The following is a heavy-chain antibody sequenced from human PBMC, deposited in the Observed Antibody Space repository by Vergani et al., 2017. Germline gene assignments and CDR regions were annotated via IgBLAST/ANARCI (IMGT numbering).Heavy chain of an antibody. CDR1: GFSFSSYS. Sequence: EVHLVESGGGLVQPGRSLRLSCAASGFSFSSYSMNWVRQAPGKGLEWVASISGSSSYVFYRDSVEGRFTITRDNAKKSVYLQMNSLRAEDTAVYYCAKSAFSDYSSLHHFYYMDVWGKGTTVTVSS. D-gene: IGHD4-17*01. J-gene: IGHJ6*03. CDR3: AKSAFSDYSSLHHFYYMDV. V-gene: IGHV3-21*04. CDR2: ISGSSSYV.